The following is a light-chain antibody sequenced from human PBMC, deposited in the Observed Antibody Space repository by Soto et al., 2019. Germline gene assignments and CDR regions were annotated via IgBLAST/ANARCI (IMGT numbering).Light chain of an antibody. CDR2: GAY. CDR1: QSVSNN. Sequence: EIVMTQSPATLSVSPGERATLFYRAIQSVSNNLAWYLQKPGQSPRLLLYGAYTRATGVPASFSGSGSGTEFTLTITSLQSEELAVYDCQQYNTWPGTVGQGTKVEIK. CDR3: QQYNTWPGT. V-gene: IGKV3-15*01. J-gene: IGKJ1*01.